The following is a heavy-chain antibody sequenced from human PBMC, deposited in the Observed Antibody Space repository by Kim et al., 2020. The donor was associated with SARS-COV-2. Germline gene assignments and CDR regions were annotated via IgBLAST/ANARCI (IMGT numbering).Heavy chain of an antibody. J-gene: IGHJ6*02. CDR2: INSDGSST. CDR1: GFTFTSYW. CDR3: ARGNYHAMDV. Sequence: GGSLRLSCAASGFTFTSYWLHWVRQAPGKGPVWVSRINSDGSSTIYADSVKGRFTISRDNAKNTLYLQMNSLRAEDTAVYYCARGNYHAMDVWGQATTVT. V-gene: IGHV3-74*01. D-gene: IGHD3-10*01.